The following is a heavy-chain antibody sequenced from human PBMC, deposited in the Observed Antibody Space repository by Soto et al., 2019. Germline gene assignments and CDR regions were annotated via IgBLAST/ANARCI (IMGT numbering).Heavy chain of an antibody. D-gene: IGHD3-22*01. CDR2: IYYSGST. J-gene: IGHJ4*02. CDR1: GGSISSYY. CDR3: ARLSLYDSSGYFNENLGPDFDY. V-gene: IGHV4-59*01. Sequence: SETLSLTCTVSGGSISSYYWSWIRQPPGKGLEWIGYIYYSGSTNYNPSLKSRVTISVDTSKNQFSLKLSSVTAADTAVYYCARLSLYDSSGYFNENLGPDFDYWGQGTLITVSS.